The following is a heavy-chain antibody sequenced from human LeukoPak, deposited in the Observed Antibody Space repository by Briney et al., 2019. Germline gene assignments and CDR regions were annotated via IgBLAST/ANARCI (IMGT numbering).Heavy chain of an antibody. CDR2: INHSGST. V-gene: IGHV4-34*01. Sequence: LETLSLTCAVYGGSFSSYYWNWIRQPPGKGLEWIAEINHSGSTNYKSSLKSRVTISVDTSKSQFSLKLTSVTAADTAVYYCASSREGLCSGTSCSPYYFDYWGQGTLVTVSS. CDR3: ASSREGLCSGTSCSPYYFDY. D-gene: IGHD2-2*01. J-gene: IGHJ4*02. CDR1: GGSFSSYY.